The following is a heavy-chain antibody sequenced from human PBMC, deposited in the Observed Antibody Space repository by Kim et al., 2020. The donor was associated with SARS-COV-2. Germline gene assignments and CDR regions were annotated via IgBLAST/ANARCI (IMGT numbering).Heavy chain of an antibody. CDR2: INNSGST. CDR3: ARGRGTDY. J-gene: IGHJ4*02. CDR1: GGSFSGYY. V-gene: IGHV4-34*01. Sequence: SETLSLTCAVYGGSFSGYYWSWIRQPPGKGLEWIGEINNSGSTNYNPSLKSRVTISVDTSKNQFSLKLSSVTAADTAVYYCARGRGTDYWGQGTLVTVSS. D-gene: IGHD3-16*01.